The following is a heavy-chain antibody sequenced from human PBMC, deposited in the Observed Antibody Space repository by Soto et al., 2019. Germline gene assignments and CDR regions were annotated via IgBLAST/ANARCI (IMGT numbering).Heavy chain of an antibody. CDR1: GYSFTSYW. D-gene: IGHD6-6*01. CDR3: ARLGGIGSSSSYGMDV. CDR2: IDPSDSYT. Sequence: GESLKLSCKGSGYSFTSYWISWVRQMPGKGLEWMGRIDPSDSYTNYSPSFQGHVTISADKSISTAYLQWSSLKASDTAMYYCARLGGIGSSSSYGMDVSGKGTTVTVS. V-gene: IGHV5-10-1*01. J-gene: IGHJ6*04.